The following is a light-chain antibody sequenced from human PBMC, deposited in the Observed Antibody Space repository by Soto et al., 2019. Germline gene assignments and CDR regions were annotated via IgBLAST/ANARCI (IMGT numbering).Light chain of an antibody. CDR1: QSVNSAH. J-gene: IGKJ4*01. CDR2: GAY. Sequence: EVVLMQSPGTLSLSPGERGTLSCRASQSVNSAHLVWYQQKPGQAPRLLIYGAYSRATGIPDRFSGSGSGTDFTLTISGLEPEDSAVYYCQHYDGSPLTFGGGTKVELK. V-gene: IGKV3-20*01. CDR3: QHYDGSPLT.